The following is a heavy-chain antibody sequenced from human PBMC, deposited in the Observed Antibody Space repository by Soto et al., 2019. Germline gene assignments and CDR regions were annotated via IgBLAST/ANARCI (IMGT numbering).Heavy chain of an antibody. D-gene: IGHD2-2*01. V-gene: IGHV3-15*07. CDR2: IKSKIDGGTT. Sequence: PGGSLRLSCAASGFTFSNAWINWVRQAPGKGLEWVGRIKSKIDGGTTDFAAPVKGRFAISRDDSKNIAYMQMNSLKIEDTAVYYCTTDSYIYMPTLRFDYWGHGTLVTVSS. J-gene: IGHJ4*01. CDR3: TTDSYIYMPTLRFDY. CDR1: GFTFSNAW.